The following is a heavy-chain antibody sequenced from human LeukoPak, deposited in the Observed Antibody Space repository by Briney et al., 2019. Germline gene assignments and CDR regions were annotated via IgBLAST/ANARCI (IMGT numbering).Heavy chain of an antibody. D-gene: IGHD6-6*01. J-gene: IGHJ4*02. CDR3: ARIGYSSSSLDF. CDR1: GFTFSNYA. Sequence: PGGSLRLSCAASGFTFSNYAMSWVRQAPGKGLEWVSAISGTGGSTYYADSVKGRFTISRDNSKNTLYLQMNSLGAEDTAVYNCARIGYSSSSLDFWGRGTLVTVSS. CDR2: ISGTGGST. V-gene: IGHV3-23*01.